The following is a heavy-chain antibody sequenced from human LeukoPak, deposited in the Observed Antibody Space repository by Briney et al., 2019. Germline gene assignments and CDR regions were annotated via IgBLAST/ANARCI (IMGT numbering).Heavy chain of an antibody. CDR3: AKTRPLDSSSWSHGDY. J-gene: IGHJ4*02. D-gene: IGHD6-13*01. CDR1: GFTFSSYA. Sequence: GGSLRLSCAASGFTFSSYAMSWVRQAPGKGLEWVSAISGSGDSTYFGDSVKGRFTISRDNSKNTLYLQMNSLRAEDTAVYYCAKTRPLDSSSWSHGDYWGQGTLVTVSS. V-gene: IGHV3-23*01. CDR2: ISGSGDST.